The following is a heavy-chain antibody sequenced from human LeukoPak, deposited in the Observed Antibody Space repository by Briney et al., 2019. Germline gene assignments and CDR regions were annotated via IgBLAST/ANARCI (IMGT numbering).Heavy chain of an antibody. CDR1: GFTFSSYA. D-gene: IGHD3-3*02. Sequence: GGTLRLSCAASGFTFSSYAMSWVRQAPGKGLEWVSSISSSSSYIYYADSVKGRFTISRDNAKNSLYLQMNSLRAEDTAVYYCARDVSDAFDIWGQGTMVTVSS. CDR2: ISSSSSYI. V-gene: IGHV3-21*01. CDR3: ARDVSDAFDI. J-gene: IGHJ3*02.